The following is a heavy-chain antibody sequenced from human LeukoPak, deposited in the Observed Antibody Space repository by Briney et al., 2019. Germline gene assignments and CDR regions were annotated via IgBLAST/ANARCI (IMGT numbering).Heavy chain of an antibody. CDR3: ARGAIPGDYGLFFDY. CDR1: GGSFSGYY. Sequence: SETLSLTCAVYGGSFSGYYWSWIRQPPGKGLEWIGEINHSGSTNYNPSLKSRVTISVDTSKNQFSLKLSSVTAADTAVYYCARGAIPGDYGLFFDYWGQGTLVTVSS. D-gene: IGHD3-16*01. CDR2: INHSGST. J-gene: IGHJ4*02. V-gene: IGHV4-34*01.